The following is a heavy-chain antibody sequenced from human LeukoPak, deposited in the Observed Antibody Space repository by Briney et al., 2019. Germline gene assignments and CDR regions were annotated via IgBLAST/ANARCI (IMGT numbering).Heavy chain of an antibody. J-gene: IGHJ4*02. CDR2: ISSSSSYI. V-gene: IGHV3-21*01. CDR3: ARDRRQRGYSYQDY. CDR1: GFTFSSYS. D-gene: IGHD5-18*01. Sequence: GGSLRLSCSASGFTFSSYSMNWVRQAPGKGLEWVSSISSSSSYIYYADSVKGRFTISRDNAKNSLYLQMNSLRAEDTAVYYCARDRRQRGYSYQDYWGQGTLVTVSS.